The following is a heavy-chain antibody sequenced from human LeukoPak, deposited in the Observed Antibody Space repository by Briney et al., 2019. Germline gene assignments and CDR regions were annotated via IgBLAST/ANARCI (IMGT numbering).Heavy chain of an antibody. J-gene: IGHJ4*02. V-gene: IGHV3-11*01. Sequence: TGGSLRLSCAASGFSFSDYCMSWIRQAPGKGLEWVSYISSTGTTVYYADSVKGRFTISRGNAKNLLYLQMNSLRAEDTAVYYCASTAVVATDHWGQGTLVTVSS. CDR3: ASTAVVATDH. CDR2: ISSTGTTV. CDR1: GFSFSDYC. D-gene: IGHD4-23*01.